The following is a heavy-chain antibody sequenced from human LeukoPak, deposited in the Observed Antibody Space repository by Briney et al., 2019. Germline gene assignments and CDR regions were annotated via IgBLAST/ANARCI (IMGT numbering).Heavy chain of an antibody. V-gene: IGHV3-9*03. Sequence: GRSLRLSCAASGFTFDDYAMHWVRQAPGKGLEWVSGISWNSGSIGYADSVKGRFTISRDNAKNSLYLQMNSLRAEDMALYYCAKGITGTTDAFDIWGQGTMVTVSS. CDR3: AKGITGTTDAFDI. D-gene: IGHD1-14*01. CDR1: GFTFDDYA. J-gene: IGHJ3*02. CDR2: ISWNSGSI.